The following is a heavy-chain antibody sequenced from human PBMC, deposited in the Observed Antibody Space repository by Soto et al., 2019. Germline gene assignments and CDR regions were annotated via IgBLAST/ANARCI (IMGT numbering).Heavy chain of an antibody. CDR2: IGTAGDT. D-gene: IGHD3-3*01. Sequence: GGSLRLSCAASGFTFSSYDMHWVRQATGKGLEWVSAIGTAGDTYYPGSVKGRFTISRENAKNSLYLQMNSLRAGDTAVYYCARVARHDFWSGYRRNYYMDVWGKGTTVTVSS. J-gene: IGHJ6*03. CDR3: ARVARHDFWSGYRRNYYMDV. V-gene: IGHV3-13*01. CDR1: GFTFSSYD.